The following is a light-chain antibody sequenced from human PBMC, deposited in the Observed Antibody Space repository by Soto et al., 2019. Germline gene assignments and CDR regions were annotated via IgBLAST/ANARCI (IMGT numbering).Light chain of an antibody. CDR2: AAS. Sequence: DIQMTQSPSSLSASVADRVTITCRASQSMNSYLNWYQQKPGKAPKLLIYAASSLQSGVPSRFTGSGSGTDFTLTISSLQPEDFATYYCQQSYSTPPWTFGQGTKVEI. V-gene: IGKV1-39*01. J-gene: IGKJ1*01. CDR1: QSMNSY. CDR3: QQSYSTPPWT.